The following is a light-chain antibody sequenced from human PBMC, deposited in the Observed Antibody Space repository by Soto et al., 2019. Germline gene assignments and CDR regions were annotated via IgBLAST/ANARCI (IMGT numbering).Light chain of an antibody. Sequence: EIVLTQSPGTLSVSPGEGVILSCRASQGVSSDLAWYHHKPGQAPRLLIYGASTRATGIPARFSGSGSGTEFTLTISRLEPEDFAVYYCQQYGSSSWTFGQGTKVDIK. V-gene: IGKV3-20*01. CDR1: QGVSSD. CDR3: QQYGSSSWT. J-gene: IGKJ1*01. CDR2: GAS.